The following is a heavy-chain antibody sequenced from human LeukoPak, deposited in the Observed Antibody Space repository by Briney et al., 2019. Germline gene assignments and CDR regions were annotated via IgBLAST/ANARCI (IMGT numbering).Heavy chain of an antibody. Sequence: GSLRLSCAASGFTFTYYAMTWVRQAPGKGLEWVSTFSDSDETTYYSASVRGRFTNSRDNAKNSLYLQMNSLRAEDTAVYYCARDHGRQITTVVPNWGQGTLVTVSS. V-gene: IGHV3-23*01. CDR3: ARDHGRQITTVVPN. J-gene: IGHJ4*02. D-gene: IGHD4-23*01. CDR1: GFTFTYYA. CDR2: FSDSDETT.